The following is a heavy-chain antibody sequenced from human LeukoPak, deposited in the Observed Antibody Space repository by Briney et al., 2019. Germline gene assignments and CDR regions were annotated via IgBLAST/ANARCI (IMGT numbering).Heavy chain of an antibody. Sequence: ASVKVSCKVSGYTLTELSMHWVRQAPGKGREWMGGFDPEDGETIYAQKFQGRVTMTEDTSTDTAYMELSSLRSEDTAVYYCATATTVVTPFDYWGQGTLVTVSS. CDR3: ATATTVVTPFDY. CDR2: FDPEDGET. CDR1: GYTLTELS. V-gene: IGHV1-24*01. J-gene: IGHJ4*02. D-gene: IGHD4-23*01.